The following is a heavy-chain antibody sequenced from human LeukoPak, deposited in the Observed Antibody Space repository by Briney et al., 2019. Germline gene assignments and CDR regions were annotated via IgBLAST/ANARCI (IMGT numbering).Heavy chain of an antibody. V-gene: IGHV1-2*02. CDR1: GYTFTSYG. CDR2: INPNSGGT. CDR3: ARFLEDAFDI. J-gene: IGHJ3*02. D-gene: IGHD1-1*01. Sequence: ASVKVSCKASGYTFTSYGISWVRQAPGQGLEWMGWINPNSGGTNYAQKFQGRVTMTRDTSISTAYMELSRLRSDDTAVYYCARFLEDAFDIWGQGTMVTVSS.